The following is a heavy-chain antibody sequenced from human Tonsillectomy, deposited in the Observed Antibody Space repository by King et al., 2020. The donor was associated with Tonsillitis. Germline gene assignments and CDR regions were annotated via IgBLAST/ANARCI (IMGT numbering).Heavy chain of an antibody. V-gene: IGHV3-21*01. CDR2: INTGSTYI. CDR1: GFTFRNCD. J-gene: IGHJ3*02. CDR3: AKDQGAGYFDTGRGAFDI. Sequence: VQLVESGGGLVKPGGSLRLSCATSGFTFRNCDMNWVRQAPGGGLEWVSSINTGSTYIYYADSVKGRFTISRDNAKNSLFLQLNSLRAGDTAVYFCAKDQGAGYFDTGRGAFDIWGQGTMVTVSS. D-gene: IGHD3-22*01.